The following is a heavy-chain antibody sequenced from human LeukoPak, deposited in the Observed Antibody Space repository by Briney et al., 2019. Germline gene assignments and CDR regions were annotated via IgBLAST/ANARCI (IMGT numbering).Heavy chain of an antibody. CDR1: EFTFSSYW. J-gene: IGHJ4*02. V-gene: IGHV3-7*02. CDR2: INQDGSQG. CDR3: ARVGDILTGYYPFDY. Sequence: GGSLRLSCAASEFTFSSYWMTWVRQPPGKGLEWVANINQDGSQGYYVDSVKGRFTISRDNAKNSLYLQMNSLRAEDTAVYYCARVGDILTGYYPFDYWGQGTLVTVSS. D-gene: IGHD3-9*01.